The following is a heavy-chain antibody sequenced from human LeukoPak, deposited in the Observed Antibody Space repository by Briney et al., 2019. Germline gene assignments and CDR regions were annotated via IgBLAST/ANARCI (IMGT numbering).Heavy chain of an antibody. CDR1: GGSISSYY. Sequence: SETLSLTCTVSGGSISSYYWSWIRQPPGKGLEWIGYIYYSGSTNYNPSLKSRVTISVDTSKNQFSLKLSSVTAADTAVYYCATTADQLTPLGYWGQGTLVTVSS. V-gene: IGHV4-59*12. J-gene: IGHJ4*02. CDR3: ATTADQLTPLGY. CDR2: IYYSGST. D-gene: IGHD2-2*01.